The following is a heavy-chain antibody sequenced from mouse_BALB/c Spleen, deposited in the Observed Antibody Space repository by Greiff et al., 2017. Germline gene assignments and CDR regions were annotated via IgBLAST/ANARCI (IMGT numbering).Heavy chain of an antibody. D-gene: IGHD2-1*01. CDR2: INPGSGGT. V-gene: IGHV1-54*01. CDR3: ARSEGNLDY. CDR1: GYAFTNYL. Sequence: QVQLQQSGAELVRPGTSVKVSCKASGYAFTNYLIEWVKQRPGQGLEWIGVINPGSGGTNYNEKFKGKATLTADKSSSTAYMQLSSLTSDDSAVYFCARSEGNLDYWGQGTTLTVSS. J-gene: IGHJ2*01.